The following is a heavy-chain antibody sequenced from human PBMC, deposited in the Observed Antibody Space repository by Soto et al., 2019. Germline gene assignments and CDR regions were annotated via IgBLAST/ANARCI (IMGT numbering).Heavy chain of an antibody. V-gene: IGHV1-8*01. CDR3: ARGRYSGYGYLES. CDR2: VNPNSGNR. J-gene: IGHJ4*02. Sequence: QVQLVQSGAEVKKPGPSVKVSCKASGYTFTNSDINWVRQATGQGLEWVGWVNPNSGNRGYALKFQGRVTMTTDTSISTAYMDLSGLRSEDTAVYYCARGRYSGYGYLESWGQGTGVSVSS. D-gene: IGHD5-12*01. CDR1: GYTFTNSD.